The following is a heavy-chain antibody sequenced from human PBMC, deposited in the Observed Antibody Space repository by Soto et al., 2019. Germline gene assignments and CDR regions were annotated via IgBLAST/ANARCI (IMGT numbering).Heavy chain of an antibody. CDR1: GYTFTSYG. CDR2: ISAYNGKT. CDR3: ARDHHGDYSSDY. Sequence: QVQLVQSGAEVKKPGASVKVSCQASGYTFTSYGISCVRQAPGQGLEWMGWISAYNGKTIYAQKLQGRVTMTPDTATYSASMELRSLRSYDTLVSYCARDHHGDYSSDYWGQGTLVTVSS. V-gene: IGHV1-18*01. D-gene: IGHD2-21*02. J-gene: IGHJ4*02.